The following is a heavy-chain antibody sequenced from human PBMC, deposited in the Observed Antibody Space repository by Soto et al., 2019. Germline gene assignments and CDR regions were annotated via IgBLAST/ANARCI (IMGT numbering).Heavy chain of an antibody. Sequence: QVQLVQSGAEVKKPGASVKVSCKASGYTFITYGVTWVRQAPGQGLEWMGWISAYNGDTNYAQNLQGRVTMTTDTSTTTAYMELRSLRSDDAAVYYCARGGGGTTSLKLQIWGQRTIVTVSS. CDR2: ISAYNGDT. CDR3: ARGGGGTTSLKLQI. D-gene: IGHD1-7*01. CDR1: GYTFITYG. V-gene: IGHV1-18*01. J-gene: IGHJ4*02.